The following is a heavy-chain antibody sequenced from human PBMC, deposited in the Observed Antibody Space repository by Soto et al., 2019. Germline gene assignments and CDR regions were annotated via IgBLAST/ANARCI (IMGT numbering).Heavy chain of an antibody. J-gene: IGHJ4*02. CDR2: ISGSGGST. V-gene: IGHV3-23*01. D-gene: IGHD3-3*01. Sequence: EVQLLESGGGLVQPGGSLRLSCAASGFTFSSYAMSWVRQAPGKGLEWVSAISGSGGSTYYADSVKGRFTISRDNSKNTLYLQMNSLRAEDTAVYYCAKDPYYEFWSGYSVPYYFDYWGQGTLVTVSS. CDR1: GFTFSSYA. CDR3: AKDPYYEFWSGYSVPYYFDY.